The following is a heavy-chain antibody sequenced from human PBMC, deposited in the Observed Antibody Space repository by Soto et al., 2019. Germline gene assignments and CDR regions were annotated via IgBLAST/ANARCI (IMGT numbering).Heavy chain of an antibody. V-gene: IGHV1-69*02. CDR1: GGTFSSYT. D-gene: IGHD4-17*01. CDR2: IIPILGIA. CDR3: ARPTDSYGDKQINYFDY. Sequence: ASVKVSCKASGGTFSSYTISWVRQAPGQGLEWMGRIIPILGIANYAQKFQGRVTITADKSTGTAYMELSSLRSEDTAVYYCARPTDSYGDKQINYFDYWGQGTLVTVSS. J-gene: IGHJ4*02.